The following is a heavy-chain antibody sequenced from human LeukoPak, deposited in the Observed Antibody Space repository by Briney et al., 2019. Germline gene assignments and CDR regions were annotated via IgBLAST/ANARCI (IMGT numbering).Heavy chain of an antibody. CDR3: ARGRRITHYFDY. V-gene: IGHV4-39*01. Sequence: PSETLSLTCTVSGGSISSSSYYWVWIRQPPGKGLEWIGSIYYSGSTYYNPSLKSRLTISIDTSKNQFSLKLSSVTAADTGVYYCARGRRITHYFDYWGQGTLVTVSS. CDR1: GGSISSSSYY. D-gene: IGHD3-16*01. CDR2: IYYSGST. J-gene: IGHJ4*02.